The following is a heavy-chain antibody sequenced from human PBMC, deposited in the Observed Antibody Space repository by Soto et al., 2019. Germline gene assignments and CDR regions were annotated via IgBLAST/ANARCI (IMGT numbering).Heavy chain of an antibody. CDR1: GFTFSSYA. CDR2: ISGSGGST. J-gene: IGHJ4*02. CDR3: AKGVQYSSSWYLGVDY. V-gene: IGHV3-23*01. D-gene: IGHD6-13*01. Sequence: QLGGSLRLSCAASGFTFSSYAMSWVRQAPGKGLEWVSAISGSGGSTYYADSVKGRFTISRDNSKNTLYLQMNSLRAEDTAVYYCAKGVQYSSSWYLGVDYWGQGTLVTVSS.